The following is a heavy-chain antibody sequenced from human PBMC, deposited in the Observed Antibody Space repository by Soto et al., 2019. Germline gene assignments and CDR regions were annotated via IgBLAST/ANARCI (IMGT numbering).Heavy chain of an antibody. CDR2: MNPNSGNT. CDR1: GYTFTSYD. CDR3: ARATYDILTGYYRDIDY. V-gene: IGHV1-8*01. J-gene: IGHJ4*02. D-gene: IGHD3-9*01. Sequence: ASVKVSCKASGYTFTSYDINWVRQATGQGLEWMGWMNPNSGNTGYAQKFQGRVTMTRNTSISTAYMELSSLRSEDTAVYYCARATYDILTGYYRDIDYWGQGTLVTV.